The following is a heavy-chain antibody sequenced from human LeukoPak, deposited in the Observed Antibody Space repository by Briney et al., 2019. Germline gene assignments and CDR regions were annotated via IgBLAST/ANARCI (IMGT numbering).Heavy chain of an antibody. Sequence: GASVKVSCKASGYTFTSYDINWVRQATGQGLEWMGWMNPNSGNTGYAQKFQGRVTITRNASISTAYMELSSLRSEDTAVYYCARQGATHYYYYYMDVWGKGTTVTVSS. V-gene: IGHV1-8*03. J-gene: IGHJ6*03. CDR1: GYTFTSYD. CDR2: MNPNSGNT. D-gene: IGHD1-26*01. CDR3: ARQGATHYYYYYMDV.